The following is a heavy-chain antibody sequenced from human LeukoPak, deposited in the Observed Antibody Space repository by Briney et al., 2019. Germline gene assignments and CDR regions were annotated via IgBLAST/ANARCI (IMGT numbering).Heavy chain of an antibody. Sequence: GASVKVSCKASGYTFTAYHMHWVRQAPGQGLEWMGRINPNSGDTNYAQKFQGRVTMTTDTSTSTAYMELRSLRSDDTAVYYCARCCGDYDAFDIWGQGTMVTVSS. CDR1: GYTFTAYH. CDR2: INPNSGDT. D-gene: IGHD4-17*01. CDR3: ARCCGDYDAFDI. V-gene: IGHV1-2*06. J-gene: IGHJ3*02.